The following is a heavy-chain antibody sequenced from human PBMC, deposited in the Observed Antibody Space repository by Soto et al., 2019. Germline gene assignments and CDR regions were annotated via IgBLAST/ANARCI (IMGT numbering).Heavy chain of an antibody. CDR2: INHSGST. D-gene: IGHD7-27*01. J-gene: IGHJ4*02. CDR1: GGSFSGYY. V-gene: IGHV4-34*01. CDR3: AAGEVRWQQWSYFDA. Sequence: ASETLSLTCAVYGGSFSGYYWSWIRQPPGKGLEWVGEINHSGSTKYNPSLKSRVTISVDTSNNQFSLKLTSVTAADTALYFCAAGEVRWQQWSYFDAWGQGALVTVSS.